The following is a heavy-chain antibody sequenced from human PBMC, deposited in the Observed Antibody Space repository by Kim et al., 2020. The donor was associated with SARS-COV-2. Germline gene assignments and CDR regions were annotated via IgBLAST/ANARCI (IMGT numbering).Heavy chain of an antibody. Sequence: GGSLRLSCAASGFTFSSYAMHWVRQAPGKGLEWVAVISYDGSNKDYADSVKGRFTISRDNSKNTLYLQMNGLRAEDTAVYYCARAYYDSSGYLTFPLDYWGQGTLVTVSS. CDR3: ARAYYDSSGYLTFPLDY. J-gene: IGHJ4*02. CDR1: GFTFSSYA. V-gene: IGHV3-30*04. D-gene: IGHD3-22*01. CDR2: ISYDGSNK.